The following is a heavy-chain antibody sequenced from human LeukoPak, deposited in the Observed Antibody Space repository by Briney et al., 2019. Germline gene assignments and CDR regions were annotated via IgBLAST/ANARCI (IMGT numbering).Heavy chain of an antibody. V-gene: IGHV3-49*04. CDR3: TRERPNYYDSTSYYYLSDY. J-gene: IGHJ4*02. CDR2: IRSQPYGGTT. CDR1: GFTFSTYA. Sequence: PGGSLRLSCAASGFTFSTYAMSWVRQAPGKGLEWVGFIRSQPYGGTTEYAASVKGRFTISRDDSKSIAYLQMDSLKAEDTAVYYCTRERPNYYDSTSYYYLSDYWGQGTLVTVSS. D-gene: IGHD3-22*01.